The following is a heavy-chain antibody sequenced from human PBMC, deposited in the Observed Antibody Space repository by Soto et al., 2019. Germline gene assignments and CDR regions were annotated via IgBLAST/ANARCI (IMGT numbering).Heavy chain of an antibody. J-gene: IGHJ6*02. CDR3: ARAGGYCSSTNCYRYYYGMDV. CDR2: INHSGST. D-gene: IGHD2-2*01. V-gene: IGHV4-34*01. CDR1: GGSFSGYY. Sequence: PSETLSLTCAVYGGSFSGYYWSWIRQPPGKGLEWIGEINHSGSTNYNPSLKSRVTISVDTSKNQFSLKLSSVTAADTAVYYCARAGGYCSSTNCYRYYYGMDVWGQGTTVTVSS.